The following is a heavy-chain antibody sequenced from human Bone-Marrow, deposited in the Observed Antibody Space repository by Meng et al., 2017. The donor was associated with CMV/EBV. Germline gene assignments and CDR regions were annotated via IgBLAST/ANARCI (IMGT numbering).Heavy chain of an antibody. J-gene: IGHJ5*02. CDR1: GFTFSNAW. CDR2: IKSKTDGGTT. Sequence: GGLRLSCAASGFTFSNAWMSWVRQAPGKGLEWVGRIKSKTDGGTTDYAAPVKGRFTISRDDSKNTLYLQMNSLKTEDTAVYYCTTSSYYDFWSGYLTSGWFDPWGQGTLVTVSS. CDR3: TTSSYYDFWSGYLTSGWFDP. V-gene: IGHV3-15*01. D-gene: IGHD3-3*01.